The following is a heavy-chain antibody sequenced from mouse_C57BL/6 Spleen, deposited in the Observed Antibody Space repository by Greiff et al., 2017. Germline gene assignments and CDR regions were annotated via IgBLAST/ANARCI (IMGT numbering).Heavy chain of an antibody. V-gene: IGHV1-81*01. CDR2: IYPRSGNT. Sequence: VQLQQPGAELARPGASVKLSCKASGYTFTSYGISWVKQRTGQGLEWIGEIYPRSGNTYYNEKFKGKATLTADKSSSTAYMELRSLTSEDSAVYFCALVALYYAMDYWGQGASVTVSS. J-gene: IGHJ4*01. D-gene: IGHD1-1*01. CDR1: GYTFTSYG. CDR3: ALVALYYAMDY.